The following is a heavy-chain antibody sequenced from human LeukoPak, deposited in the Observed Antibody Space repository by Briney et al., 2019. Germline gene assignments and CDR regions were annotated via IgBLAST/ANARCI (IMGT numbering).Heavy chain of an antibody. CDR2: IYYIGST. Sequence: SETLSLTCTVSGGSISSYYWSWIRQPPGKGLEWMGYIYYIGSTNYNPSLKSRVTISVDTSKNQFSLKLSSVTAADPAVYYCARSPIVVVPAAKAYYYYGMDVWGQGTTVTVSS. CDR3: ARSPIVVVPAAKAYYYYGMDV. CDR1: GGSISSYY. D-gene: IGHD2-2*01. J-gene: IGHJ6*02. V-gene: IGHV4-59*01.